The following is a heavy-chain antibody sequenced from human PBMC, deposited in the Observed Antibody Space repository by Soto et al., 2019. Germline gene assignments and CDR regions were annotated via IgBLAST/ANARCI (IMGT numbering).Heavy chain of an antibody. CDR3: AXAXYYDFWSGPQYYYYMDV. Sequence: GGSLRLSCAASGFTFSSYDMHWVRQATGKGLEWVSAIGTAGDTYYPGSVKGRFTISRENAENSLYLQMNSLRAGXTXXYXCAXAXYYDFWSGPQYYYYMDVWGKGTTVTVSS. CDR1: GFTFSSYD. D-gene: IGHD3-3*01. V-gene: IGHV3-13*01. J-gene: IGHJ6*03. CDR2: IGTAGDT.